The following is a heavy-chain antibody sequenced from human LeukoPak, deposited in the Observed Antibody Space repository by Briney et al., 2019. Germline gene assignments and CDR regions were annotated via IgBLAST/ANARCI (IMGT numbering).Heavy chain of an antibody. CDR2: IRYDGSNK. V-gene: IGHV3-30*02. CDR3: AKDGGNNGPFYFDY. D-gene: IGHD1/OR15-1a*01. CDR1: GFTFSSYG. Sequence: GGSLRLSCAASGFTFSSYGMHWVRQAPGKGLEWVAFIRYDGSNKYYADSVKGRFTISRDNSKNTLYLQMNSLRAEDTAVYYCAKDGGNNGPFYFDYWGQGTLVTVSS. J-gene: IGHJ4*02.